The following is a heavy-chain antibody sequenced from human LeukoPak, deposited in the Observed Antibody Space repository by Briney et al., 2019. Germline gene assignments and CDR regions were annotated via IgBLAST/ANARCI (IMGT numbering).Heavy chain of an antibody. J-gene: IGHJ4*02. V-gene: IGHV4-34*01. Sequence: SETLSLTCAVYGGSFSGYYWSWIRQPPGKGLEWIGEINHSGSTNYNPSLKSRVTISVDTSNNQFSLKLSSVTAADTAVYYCARASAYYFDYWGQGTLVTVSS. CDR1: GGSFSGYY. CDR3: ARASAYYFDY. CDR2: INHSGST.